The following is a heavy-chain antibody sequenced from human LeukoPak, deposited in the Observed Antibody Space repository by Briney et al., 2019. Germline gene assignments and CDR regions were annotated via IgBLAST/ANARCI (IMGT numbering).Heavy chain of an antibody. V-gene: IGHV3-23*01. D-gene: IGHD3-3*01. J-gene: IGHJ3*02. CDR3: AKGKAMEWDDAFDI. Sequence: PGGSLRLSCAASGFTFSNYAMSWVRQAAGKGLEWVSAISGSGSSTYYADAHSVKGRFTISRNNSKNTVYLQMNSLRAEDTAVYYCAKGKAMEWDDAFDIRGQGTVVTVSS. CDR1: GFTFSNYA. CDR2: ISGSGSST.